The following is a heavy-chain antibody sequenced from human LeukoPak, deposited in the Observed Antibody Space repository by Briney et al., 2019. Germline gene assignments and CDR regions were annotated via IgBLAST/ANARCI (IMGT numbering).Heavy chain of an antibody. CDR3: ARDHYDYVWGSYLGIDY. CDR2: IRQDGNEK. V-gene: IGHV3-7*01. J-gene: IGHJ4*02. CDR1: GFTFSRNW. Sequence: GGSLRLSCEASGFTFSRNWMTWVRQAPGKGLEWVANIRQDGNEKYYVDSVKGRFTISRDNSENTLYLQMNSLRAEDTAVYYCARDHYDYVWGSYLGIDYWGQGTLVTVSS. D-gene: IGHD3-16*02.